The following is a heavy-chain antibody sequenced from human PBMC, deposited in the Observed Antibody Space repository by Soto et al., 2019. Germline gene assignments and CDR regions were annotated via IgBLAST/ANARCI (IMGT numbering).Heavy chain of an antibody. CDR1: GGSISSGGYY. J-gene: IGHJ4*02. V-gene: IGHV4-31*03. CDR3: ARDGTSYYYGSGSIDY. CDR2: IYYSGST. Sequence: QVQLQGSGPGLVKPSQTLSLACTVSGGSISSGGYYWSWIRQHPGKGLEWIGYIYYSGSTYYNPSLKSRVTISVDTSKNQFSLKLSSVTAADTAVYYCARDGTSYYYGSGSIDYWGQGTLVTVSS. D-gene: IGHD3-10*01.